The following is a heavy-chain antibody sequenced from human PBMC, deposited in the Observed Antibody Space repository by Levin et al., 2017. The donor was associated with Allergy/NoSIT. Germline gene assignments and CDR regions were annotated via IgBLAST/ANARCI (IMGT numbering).Heavy chain of an antibody. V-gene: IGHV1-18*01. CDR2: ISPYNGNT. CDR3: ARPTYYYGSSGYSWGFEH. J-gene: IGHJ4*02. CDR1: GFTFTDYG. D-gene: IGHD3-22*01. Sequence: ASVKVSCKTSGFTFTDYGISWVRQAPGQGLEWIGRISPYNGNTNYAQKFQGRVTMTTDTSTTTAYMELRSLRSDDTAVYYCARPTYYYGSSGYSWGFEHWGQGTLVTVSS.